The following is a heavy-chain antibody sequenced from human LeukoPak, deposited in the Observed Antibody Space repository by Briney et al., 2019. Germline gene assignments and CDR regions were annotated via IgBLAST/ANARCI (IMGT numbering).Heavy chain of an antibody. D-gene: IGHD4-17*01. CDR1: GFTFSSYA. Sequence: GGSLRLSCAASGFTFSSYAMSWVRQAPEKGLEWVSAISGSGGSTYYADSVKGRFTISRDNSKNTLYLQMNSLRAEDTAVYYCAKEPGQDDYGDKDAFDIWGQGTMVTASS. V-gene: IGHV3-23*01. CDR2: ISGSGGST. J-gene: IGHJ3*02. CDR3: AKEPGQDDYGDKDAFDI.